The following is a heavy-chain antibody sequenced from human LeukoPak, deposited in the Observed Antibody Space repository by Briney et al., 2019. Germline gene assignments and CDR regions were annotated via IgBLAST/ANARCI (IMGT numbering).Heavy chain of an antibody. V-gene: IGHV3-13*01. D-gene: IGHD2-8*01. CDR2: IGTAGDT. Sequence: TGGSLRLSCAASGFTFSSYDMHWVRQATGKGLEWVSAIGTAGDTYYPGSVKGRFTISRENAKNSSYLQMNSLRAVDTAVYYCARGIGYCTNGVCRDAFDIWGQGTMVTVSS. CDR1: GFTFSSYD. J-gene: IGHJ3*02. CDR3: ARGIGYCTNGVCRDAFDI.